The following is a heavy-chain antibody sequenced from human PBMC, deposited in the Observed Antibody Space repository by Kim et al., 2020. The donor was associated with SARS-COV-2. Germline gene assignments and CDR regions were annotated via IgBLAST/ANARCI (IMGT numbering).Heavy chain of an antibody. D-gene: IGHD1-1*01. V-gene: IGHV3-23*01. J-gene: IGHJ3*02. Sequence: KTYSADSGRGRFTISRDNSKIALYVQMNSLRAEDTALYYCARQRGYDFDMWGQGTMVTVSS. CDR2: KT. CDR3: ARQRGYDFDM.